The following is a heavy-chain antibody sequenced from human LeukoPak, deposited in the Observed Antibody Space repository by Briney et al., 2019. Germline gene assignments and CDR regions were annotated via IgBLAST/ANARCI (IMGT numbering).Heavy chain of an antibody. J-gene: IGHJ3*02. D-gene: IGHD6-19*01. CDR3: ARVNSSGWYPAFDI. CDR2: IYYSGST. CDR1: GGSISSGDYY. V-gene: IGHV4-30-4*01. Sequence: SQTLSLTCTVSGGSISSGDYYWSWIRQPPGKGLEWIGYIYYSGSTYYNPSLKSRVTMSVDTSKNQFSLKPSSVTAADTAVYYCARVNSSGWYPAFDIWGQGTMVTVSS.